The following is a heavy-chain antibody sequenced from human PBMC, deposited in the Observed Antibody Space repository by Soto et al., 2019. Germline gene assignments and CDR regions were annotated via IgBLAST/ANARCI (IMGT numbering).Heavy chain of an antibody. J-gene: IGHJ3*02. CDR3: AREGGGYGAWLNGFDI. CDR1: GFTFSSYS. Sequence: EVQLVESGGGLVKPGGSLRLSCAASGFTFSSYSMNWVRQAPGKGLEWVSSISSSSSYIYYADSVKGRFTISRDNAKNSLYRQMNSLRAEDTAVYYCAREGGGYGAWLNGFDIWGQGTMVTVSS. CDR2: ISSSSSYI. D-gene: IGHD3-16*01. V-gene: IGHV3-21*01.